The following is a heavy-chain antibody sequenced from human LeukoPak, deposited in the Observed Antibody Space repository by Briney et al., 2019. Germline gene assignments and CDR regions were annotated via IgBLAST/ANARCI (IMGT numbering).Heavy chain of an antibody. CDR3: ARGRGGARDGYNTLPPRPFDY. J-gene: IGHJ4*02. CDR2: ISYPGST. D-gene: IGHD5-24*01. CDR1: GGSISNSSFY. V-gene: IGHV4-39*01. Sequence: SETLSLTCTVSGGSISNSSFYWGWIRQPPGKGLECIASISYPGSTFYNPSLRSRVTISVDTSKNQFSLKLSSVTAADTAVYYCARGRGGARDGYNTLPPRPFDYWGQGTLVTVSS.